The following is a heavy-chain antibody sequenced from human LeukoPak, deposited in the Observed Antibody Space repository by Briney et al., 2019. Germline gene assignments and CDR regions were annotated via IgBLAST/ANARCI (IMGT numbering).Heavy chain of an antibody. CDR2: IYTSGST. V-gene: IGHV4-4*08. D-gene: IGHD2-2*01. CDR3: ARTTAPCSSTSCYPNFDY. CDR1: GGSISSYY. J-gene: IGHJ4*02. Sequence: SETLSLTCTVSGGSISSYYWSWIRQPPGKGLEWIGRIYTSGSTNYNPSLKSRVTISVDTSKNQFSLKLSSVTAADTAVYYCARTTAPCSSTSCYPNFDYWGQGTLVTVSS.